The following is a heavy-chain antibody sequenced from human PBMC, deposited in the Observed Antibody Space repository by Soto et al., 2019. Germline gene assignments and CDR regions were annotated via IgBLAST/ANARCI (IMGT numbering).Heavy chain of an antibody. D-gene: IGHD3-10*01. J-gene: IGHJ4*02. V-gene: IGHV1-2*02. Sequence: ASVKVSCKASGYTFTGYYMHWVRQAPGQGLEWMGWINPNSGGTNYAQKFQGRVTMTRDTSISTAYMELSRLRSDDTAVYYCARAGGVRGVKSFDYWGQGXLVTVSS. CDR1: GYTFTGYY. CDR3: ARAGGVRGVKSFDY. CDR2: INPNSGGT.